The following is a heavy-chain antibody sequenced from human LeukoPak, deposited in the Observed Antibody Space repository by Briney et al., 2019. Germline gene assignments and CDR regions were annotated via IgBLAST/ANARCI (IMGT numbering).Heavy chain of an antibody. Sequence: PGGSLRLSCAASGFTFSSYSMNWVRQAPGKGLEWVSSISSSSSYIYYADSVKGRFTISRDNAKNSLYLQMNSPRAEDTAVYYCARDSDCSSTSCYQGVFDYWGQGTLVTVSS. D-gene: IGHD2-2*01. J-gene: IGHJ4*02. CDR1: GFTFSSYS. CDR2: ISSSSSYI. CDR3: ARDSDCSSTSCYQGVFDY. V-gene: IGHV3-21*01.